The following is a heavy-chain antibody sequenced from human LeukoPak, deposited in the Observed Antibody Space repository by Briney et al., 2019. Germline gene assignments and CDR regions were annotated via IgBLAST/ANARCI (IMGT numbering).Heavy chain of an antibody. CDR3: ALLGEYDFWSGYPFDY. Sequence: ASVKVSCKASGYTFTGYYMHWVRQAPGQGLEWMGWINPNSDGTNYAQKFQGRVTMTRDTSISTAYMELSRLRSDDTAVYYCALLGEYDFWSGYPFDYWGQGTLVTVSS. J-gene: IGHJ4*02. CDR1: GYTFTGYY. D-gene: IGHD3-3*01. CDR2: INPNSDGT. V-gene: IGHV1-2*02.